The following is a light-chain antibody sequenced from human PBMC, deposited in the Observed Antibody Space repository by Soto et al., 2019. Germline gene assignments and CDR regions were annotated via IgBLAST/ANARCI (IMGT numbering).Light chain of an antibody. CDR1: QSIGKS. J-gene: IGKJ3*01. CDR2: DVS. Sequence: EVVLTQSPATLSLSPGETATLSCRASQSIGKSLAWYQQSRGQAPRLLIYDVSDRATDLPARFSASGSGTDFTLTISSLEPDDFALYFCQQRASWPFTFGPGTRLDFK. V-gene: IGKV3-11*01. CDR3: QQRASWPFT.